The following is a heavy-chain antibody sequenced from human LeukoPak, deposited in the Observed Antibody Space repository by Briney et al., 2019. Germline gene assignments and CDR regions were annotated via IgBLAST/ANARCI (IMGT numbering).Heavy chain of an antibody. CDR1: GFTFDDYT. CDR3: AKGRDYGDY. V-gene: IGHV3-43*01. J-gene: IGHJ4*02. D-gene: IGHD4-17*01. CDR2: ISWDGGST. Sequence: PGGSLRLSCAASGFTFDDYTMHWVRQAPGKGLEWVSLISWDGGSTYYADSVKGRFTISRDNSKNSLYLQMNSLRTEDTAVYYCAKGRDYGDYWGQGTLVTVSS.